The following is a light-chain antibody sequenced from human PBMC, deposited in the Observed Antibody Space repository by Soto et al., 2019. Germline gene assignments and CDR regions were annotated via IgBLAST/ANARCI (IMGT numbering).Light chain of an antibody. CDR1: SSDVGSYNL. CDR2: EGS. J-gene: IGLJ2*01. Sequence: QSVLTQPASVSGSPGQSITISCTGTSSDVGSYNLVSWYQQHPGKAPKLMIYEGSKRPSGVSNRFSGSKSGNTAPLTISGLQAEDEADYYCCSYAGSHVVFGGGTKLTVL. CDR3: CSYAGSHVV. V-gene: IGLV2-23*01.